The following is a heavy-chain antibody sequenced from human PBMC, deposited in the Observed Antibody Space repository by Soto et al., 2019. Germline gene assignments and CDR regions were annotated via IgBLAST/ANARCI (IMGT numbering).Heavy chain of an antibody. CDR2: IRSKANSYAT. CDR3: TRRAGSGSFMVDY. Sequence: PGGSLRLSCAASGFTFSGSAMHWVRQASGKGLEWVGRIRSKANSYATAYAASVKGRFTISRDDSKNTAYLQMNSLKTEDTAVYYCTRRAGSGSFMVDYWGQGTLVTVSS. J-gene: IGHJ4*02. CDR1: GFTFSGSA. V-gene: IGHV3-73*01. D-gene: IGHD3-10*01.